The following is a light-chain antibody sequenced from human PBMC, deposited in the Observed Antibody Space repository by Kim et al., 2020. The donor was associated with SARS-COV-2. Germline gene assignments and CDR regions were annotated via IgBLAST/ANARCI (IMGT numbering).Light chain of an antibody. V-gene: IGLV1-44*01. CDR2: SNN. Sequence: SVLTQPPSASGTPGQRVTISCSGSSSNIGSNTVNWYQQLPGTAPKLLIYSNNQRPSGVPDRFSGSKFGTSASLAISGLQSEDEADYYCAAWDDSLNGPVFGGGTQRTV. CDR1: SSNIGSNT. J-gene: IGLJ3*02. CDR3: AAWDDSLNGPV.